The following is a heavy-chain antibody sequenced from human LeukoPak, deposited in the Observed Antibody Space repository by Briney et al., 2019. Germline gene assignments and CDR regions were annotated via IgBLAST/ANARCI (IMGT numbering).Heavy chain of an antibody. V-gene: IGHV1-3*01. J-gene: IGHJ3*02. D-gene: IGHD3-16*02. CDR1: GYTFTSYA. CDR2: INAGNGNT. Sequence: GASVKVSCKASGYTFTSYAMHWVRQAPGQRLEWMGWINAGNGNTKYSQKFQGRVTITRDTSASTAYMELSSLRSEDTAVHYCARDRSAKYVWGSYRYKAGDAFDIWGQGTMVTVSS. CDR3: ARDRSAKYVWGSYRYKAGDAFDI.